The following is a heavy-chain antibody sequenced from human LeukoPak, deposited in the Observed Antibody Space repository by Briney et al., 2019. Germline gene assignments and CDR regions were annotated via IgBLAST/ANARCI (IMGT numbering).Heavy chain of an antibody. V-gene: IGHV3-23*01. CDR3: ARVSAAMTHWHFDL. D-gene: IGHD2-2*01. CDR1: AFSFSSYA. Sequence: PGGSLRLSCAASAFSFSSYAMSWVRQAPGKGLEWVSGISSGGGSTYFADSVRGRFIISRDNSKNTLHLQMNSLRAEDTAVYYCARVSAAMTHWHFDLWGRGTLVTVSS. CDR2: ISSGGGST. J-gene: IGHJ2*01.